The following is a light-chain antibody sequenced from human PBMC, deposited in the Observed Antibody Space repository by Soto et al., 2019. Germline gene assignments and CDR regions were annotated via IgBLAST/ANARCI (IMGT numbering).Light chain of an antibody. V-gene: IGLV2-14*03. CDR2: DVS. J-gene: IGLJ2*01. CDR1: SSDVGGYNY. Sequence: QSVLTQPASVSGSPGQSITISCTGTSSDVGGYNYVSWYQQHPGTAPKLMIYDVSNRPSGVSNRFSGSKSGNTASLTISGPQDEDEADYYCSSYTSSTTLKVFGGGTKLTVL. CDR3: SSYTSSTTLKV.